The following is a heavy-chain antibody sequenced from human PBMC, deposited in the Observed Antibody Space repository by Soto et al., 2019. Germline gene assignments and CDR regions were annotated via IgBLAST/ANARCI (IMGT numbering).Heavy chain of an antibody. J-gene: IGHJ3*02. V-gene: IGHV4-34*01. CDR2: INHSGST. D-gene: IGHD2-21*01. CDR1: GGSFSGYY. Sequence: SETLSLTCAVYGGSFSGYYWSWIRQPPGKGLEWIGEINHSGSTNYNPSLKSRVTISVDTSKNQFSLKLSSVTAADTAVYYCARCGAQQLATGLDIWGQGTMVTVSS. CDR3: ARCGAQQLATGLDI.